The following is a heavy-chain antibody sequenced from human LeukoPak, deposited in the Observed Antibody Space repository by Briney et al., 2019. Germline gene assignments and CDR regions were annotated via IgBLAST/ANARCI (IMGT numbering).Heavy chain of an antibody. J-gene: IGHJ4*02. D-gene: IGHD6-19*01. V-gene: IGHV3-53*01. CDR3: ARGQYTSGWLDH. CDR2: LYSGGDT. CDR1: GFTVSSNY. Sequence: GGSLRLSCAASGFTVSSNYMSWVRQAPGKGLDWVSFLYSGGDTYYADSVKGRFTISRDNSKNTFYLQMNSLRAEDTAVYYCARGQYTSGWLDHWGLGTLVTVSS.